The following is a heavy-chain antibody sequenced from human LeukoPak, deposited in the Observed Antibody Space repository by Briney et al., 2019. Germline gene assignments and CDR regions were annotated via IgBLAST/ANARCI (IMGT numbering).Heavy chain of an antibody. CDR1: GGSISSGSYY. J-gene: IGHJ4*02. Sequence: PSETLSLTCTVSGGSISSGSYYWSWIRQPAGKGLEWIGRIYTSGSTNYNPSLKSRVTISVDTSKNQFSLKLSSVTAADTAVYYCARGKGIAAAGTMGLDYWGQGTLVTVSS. CDR3: ARGKGIAAAGTMGLDY. CDR2: IYTSGST. D-gene: IGHD6-13*01. V-gene: IGHV4-61*02.